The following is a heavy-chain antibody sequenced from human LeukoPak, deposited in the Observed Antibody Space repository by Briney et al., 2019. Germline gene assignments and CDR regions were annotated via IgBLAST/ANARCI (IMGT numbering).Heavy chain of an antibody. J-gene: IGHJ4*02. CDR1: GYTFTSYA. Sequence: GASVKVSCKASGYTFTSYAMHWVRQAPGQRLEWMGWINAGNGNTKYSQEFQGRVTITRDTSASTAYMELSSLRSEDMAVYYCARGGTLTAYYFDYWGQGTLVTVSS. CDR2: INAGNGNT. CDR3: ARGGTLTAYYFDY. V-gene: IGHV1-3*03. D-gene: IGHD1-20*01.